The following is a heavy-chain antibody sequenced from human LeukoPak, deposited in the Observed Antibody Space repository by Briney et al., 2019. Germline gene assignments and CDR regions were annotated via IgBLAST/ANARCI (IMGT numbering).Heavy chain of an antibody. CDR3: ASDGGVVTTGYYFDY. V-gene: IGHV3-48*03. D-gene: IGHD3-3*01. Sequence: PGGSLRLSCAASGFTFSSYEMNWVRQAPGKGLEWVSYISSSGSTIYYADSVKGRFIISRDNAKNSLYLQMNSLRAEDTAVYYCASDGGVVTTGYYFDYWGQGTLVTVSS. CDR1: GFTFSSYE. J-gene: IGHJ4*02. CDR2: ISSSGSTI.